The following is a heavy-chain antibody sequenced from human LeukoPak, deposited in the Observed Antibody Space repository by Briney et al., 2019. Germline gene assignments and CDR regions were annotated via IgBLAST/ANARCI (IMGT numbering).Heavy chain of an antibody. V-gene: IGHV4-39*01. CDR2: IYYSGST. CDR1: GGSISSSSYY. D-gene: IGHD6-25*01. J-gene: IGHJ4*02. CDR3: ARRDSSGVVPRWDY. Sequence: PSETLSLTCTVSGGSISSSSYYWGWIRQPPGKGLEWIGSIYYSGSTYYNPSLKSRVTISVDTSKNQFSLKLSSVTAADTAVYYCARRDSSGVVPRWDYRGQGTLVTVSS.